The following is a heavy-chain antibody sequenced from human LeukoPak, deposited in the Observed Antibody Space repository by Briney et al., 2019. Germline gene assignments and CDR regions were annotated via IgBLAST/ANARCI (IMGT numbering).Heavy chain of an antibody. Sequence: GGSLRLSCAASGFTFSSYSMNWVRQAPGKGLEWVSYISSSSSTIYYADSVKGRFTISRDNAKNSLYLQMNSLRAEDTAVYYCTKDRRVYGDYEVYWGQGILVTVSS. CDR3: TKDRRVYGDYEVY. V-gene: IGHV3-48*01. CDR2: ISSSSSTI. D-gene: IGHD4-17*01. J-gene: IGHJ4*02. CDR1: GFTFSSYS.